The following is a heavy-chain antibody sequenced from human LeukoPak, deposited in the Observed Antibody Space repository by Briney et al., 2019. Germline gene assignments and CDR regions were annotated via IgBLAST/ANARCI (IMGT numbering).Heavy chain of an antibody. D-gene: IGHD2-15*01. CDR1: GFTFSSYW. J-gene: IGHJ4*02. V-gene: IGHV3-23*01. CDR3: AKDRAKRSGGGSCLFDY. CDR2: ISGSGGST. Sequence: PGGSLRLSCAASGFTFSSYWMSWVRQAPGKGLEWVSAISGSGGSTYYADSVKGRFTISRDNSKNTLYLQMNSLRAEDTAVYYCAKDRAKRSGGGSCLFDYWGQGTLVTVSS.